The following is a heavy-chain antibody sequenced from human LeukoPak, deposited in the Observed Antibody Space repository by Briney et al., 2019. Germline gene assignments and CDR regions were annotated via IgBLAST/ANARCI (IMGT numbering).Heavy chain of an antibody. CDR2: INHSGST. Sequence: SETLSLTCTVSGGSISSYYWSWIRQPAGKGLEWIGEINHSGSTNYNPSLKSRVTISVDTSKNQFSLKLSSVTAADTAVYYCARGSITMVRGLARYFDLWGRGTLVTVSS. V-gene: IGHV4-34*01. D-gene: IGHD3-10*01. J-gene: IGHJ2*01. CDR3: ARGSITMVRGLARYFDL. CDR1: GGSISSYY.